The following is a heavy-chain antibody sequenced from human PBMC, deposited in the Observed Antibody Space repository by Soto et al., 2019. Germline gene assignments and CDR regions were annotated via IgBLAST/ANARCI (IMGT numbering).Heavy chain of an antibody. Sequence: GGSLRLSCAASGFTFSSYAMSWVRQAPGKGLEWVSAISGSGGSTYYADSVKGRFTISRDNSKNTLYLQMNSLRAEDTAVYYCAKDLSPSHYGSGTLPQFDPWGQGTLVTVSS. CDR2: ISGSGGST. J-gene: IGHJ5*02. V-gene: IGHV3-23*01. CDR1: GFTFSSYA. CDR3: AKDLSPSHYGSGTLPQFDP. D-gene: IGHD3-10*01.